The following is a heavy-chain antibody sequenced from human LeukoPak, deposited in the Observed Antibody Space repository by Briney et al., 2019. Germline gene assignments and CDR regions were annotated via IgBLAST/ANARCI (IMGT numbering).Heavy chain of an antibody. D-gene: IGHD3-10*01. CDR3: TRDFGDYYGSGSYSLY. J-gene: IGHJ4*02. V-gene: IGHV3-49*04. CDR1: GFTFGDYA. Sequence: GGSLRLSCTASGFTFGDYAMIWVRQAPGKGLEWVGFIRSKAYGGTTEYAASVKGRFTISRDDSKSIAYLQMNSLKTEDTAVYYCTRDFGDYYGSGSYSLYWGQGTLVTVSS. CDR2: IRSKAYGGTT.